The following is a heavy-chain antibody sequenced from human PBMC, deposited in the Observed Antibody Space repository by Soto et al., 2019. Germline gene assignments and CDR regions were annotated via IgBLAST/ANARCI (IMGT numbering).Heavy chain of an antibody. CDR1: GYSLTSYW. D-gene: IGHD6-13*01. V-gene: IGHV5-51*01. CDR3: ARQTFRVASPQQLGTNYGMDV. J-gene: IGHJ6*02. Sequence: PGESLKISCKGSGYSLTSYWIGWVRQMPGKGLEWMGIIYPGDSDTRYSPSFQGQVTISADKSISTAYLQWSSLKASDTAMYYCARQTFRVASPQQLGTNYGMDVWGQGTTVTVSS. CDR2: IYPGDSDT.